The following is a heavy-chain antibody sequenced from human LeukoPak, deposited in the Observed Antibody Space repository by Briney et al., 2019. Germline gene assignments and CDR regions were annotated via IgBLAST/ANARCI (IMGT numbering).Heavy chain of an antibody. CDR3: AKSVAVAGTRWYFDY. D-gene: IGHD6-19*01. V-gene: IGHV1-2*02. Sequence: ASVKVSCKASGYTFTGYYMHWVRQAPGQGLERMGWINPNSGDTNYAQKFQGRVTMTRDTSISTAYMELSRLRSDDTAVYYCAKSVAVAGTRWYFDYWGQGTLVTVSS. CDR1: GYTFTGYY. J-gene: IGHJ4*02. CDR2: INPNSGDT.